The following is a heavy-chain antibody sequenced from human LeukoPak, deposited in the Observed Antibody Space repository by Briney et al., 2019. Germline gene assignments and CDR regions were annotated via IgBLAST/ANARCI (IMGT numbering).Heavy chain of an antibody. Sequence: GESLKISCKGSGYSFTSYWIGWVRQMPGKGLELMGRIDPSDSYTNYSPSFQGHVTISADKSISTAYLQWSSLKASDTAMYYCARQPEGTWFDPWGQGTLVTVSS. J-gene: IGHJ5*02. CDR3: ARQPEGTWFDP. D-gene: IGHD1-1*01. V-gene: IGHV5-10-1*01. CDR1: GYSFTSYW. CDR2: IDPSDSYT.